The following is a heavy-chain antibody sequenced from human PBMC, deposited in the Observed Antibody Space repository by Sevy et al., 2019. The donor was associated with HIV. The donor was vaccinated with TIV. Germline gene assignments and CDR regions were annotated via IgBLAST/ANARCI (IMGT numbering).Heavy chain of an antibody. J-gene: IGHJ4*02. D-gene: IGHD3-16*01. CDR2: IKSDGSDN. Sequence: GESLKISCAASGFTFSAYWMNWVRQAPGKGLEWVANIKSDGSDNNYVDSVEGQFTISKDNAKNSLYQQMNSLRVEDTAVYYCAQETVGRFDSWGQGTLVTVSS. V-gene: IGHV3-7*01. CDR3: AQETVGRFDS. CDR1: GFTFSAYW.